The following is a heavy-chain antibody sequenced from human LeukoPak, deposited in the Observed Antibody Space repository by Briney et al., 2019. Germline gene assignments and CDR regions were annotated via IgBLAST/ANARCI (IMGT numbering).Heavy chain of an antibody. CDR1: GFTFDDYG. CDR3: ARAPYVWGSYRSSSSYFDY. D-gene: IGHD3-16*02. J-gene: IGHJ4*02. V-gene: IGHV3-20*04. CDR2: INWNGGST. Sequence: GGSLRLSCAASGFTFDDYGMSWFRQAPGKGLEWASGINWNGGSTGYADSVKGRFTISRDNAKNSLYLQMNSLRAEDTALYYCARAPYVWGSYRSSSSYFDYWGQGTLVTVSS.